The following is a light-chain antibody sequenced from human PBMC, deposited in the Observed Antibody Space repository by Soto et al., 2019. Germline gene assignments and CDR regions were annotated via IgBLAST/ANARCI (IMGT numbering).Light chain of an antibody. J-gene: IGKJ4*01. Sequence: EVVMTQSPVTLSVSPGESATLSCRASQGVRNNLAWYQQRPGQAPRLLIYGASTRAAGIPARFSGSGSETEFTLTIRSLQSEDFAIYYCQQYNHWPRMLSFGGGTKVELK. CDR2: GAS. CDR1: QGVRNN. CDR3: QQYNHWPRMLS. V-gene: IGKV3-15*01.